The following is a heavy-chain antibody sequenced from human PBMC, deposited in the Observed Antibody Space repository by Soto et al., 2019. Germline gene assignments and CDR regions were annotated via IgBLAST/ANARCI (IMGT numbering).Heavy chain of an antibody. CDR3: ARRKERSGPYYLDY. CDR1: GYTFATYD. V-gene: IGHV1-8*01. J-gene: IGHJ4*02. D-gene: IGHD6-25*01. CDR2: MNPNTGNT. Sequence: QVQLVQSGAEVKKPGASVKVSCKASGYTFATYDFAWVRQAPGQGLEWMGWMNPNTGNTGYAQAFRGRVTMTRNTSRTTAYMERSSLRSEDTAVYFCARRKERSGPYYLDYWGQGTLVTVSS.